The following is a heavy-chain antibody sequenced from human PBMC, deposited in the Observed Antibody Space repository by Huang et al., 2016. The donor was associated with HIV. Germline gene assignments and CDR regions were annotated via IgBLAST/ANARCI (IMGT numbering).Heavy chain of an antibody. CDR3: ARLTGYSTFDI. J-gene: IGHJ3*02. CDR1: GGSISSRNYY. CDR2: IYPMGTT. V-gene: IGHV4-61*09. D-gene: IGHD3-9*01. Sequence: QVQLQESGPGLVKPSQTLSLTCSVSGGSISSRNYYWSWIRQPAGKGLEWIRHIYPMGTTSYNSCLKSRVTISVATSKNQFSLKLSSVTAADTAVYYCARLTGYSTFDIWGHGTVVTVSS.